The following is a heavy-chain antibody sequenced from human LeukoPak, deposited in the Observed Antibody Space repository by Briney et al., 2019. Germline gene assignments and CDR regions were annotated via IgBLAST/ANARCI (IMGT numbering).Heavy chain of an antibody. CDR3: ARHYISGYFFDY. D-gene: IGHD1-14*01. CDR1: GGSISSYY. CDR2: VYYSGST. Sequence: PSETLSLTCSVSGGSISSYYWSFIRQPPGKGLEWIGYVYYSGSTNYNPSLKSRVTISVDTSKNQFSLKRSSVTAADTAVYYCARHYISGYFFDYWGQGTLVTVSS. V-gene: IGHV4-59*08. J-gene: IGHJ4*02.